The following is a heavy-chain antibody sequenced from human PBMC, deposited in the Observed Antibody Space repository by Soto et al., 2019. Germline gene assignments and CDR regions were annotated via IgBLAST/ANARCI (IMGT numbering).Heavy chain of an antibody. CDR1: GGSISSGDYY. D-gene: IGHD3-22*01. CDR3: ARAVYDSSGYYLDY. Sequence: KSSETLSLTCTVSGGSISSGDYYWSWIRQPPGKGLEWIGYIYYSGSTYYNPSLKSRVTISVDTSKNQFSLKLSSVTAADTAVYYCARAVYDSSGYYLDYWGQGTLVTVSS. CDR2: IYYSGST. J-gene: IGHJ4*02. V-gene: IGHV4-30-4*01.